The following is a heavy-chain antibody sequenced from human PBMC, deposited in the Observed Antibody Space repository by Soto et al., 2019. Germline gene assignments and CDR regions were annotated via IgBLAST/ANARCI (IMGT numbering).Heavy chain of an antibody. CDR1: GFTFSSSD. Sequence: EVQLVESGGGLVQPGGSLRLSCAASGFTFSSSDMHWVRQATGRGLEWVSAIGTAGDTYYPGSVKGRFTISREDAKNSLYLQMNSLRAEDTAVYYCARDGGSYTPYAMDVRGQGTTVTVSS. V-gene: IGHV3-13*01. J-gene: IGHJ6*02. CDR3: ARDGGSYTPYAMDV. CDR2: IGTAGDT. D-gene: IGHD2-2*02.